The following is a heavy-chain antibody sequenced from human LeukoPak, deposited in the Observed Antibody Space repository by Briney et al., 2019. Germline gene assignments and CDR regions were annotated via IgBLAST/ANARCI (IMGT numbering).Heavy chain of an antibody. D-gene: IGHD6-6*01. J-gene: IGHJ6*03. V-gene: IGHV1-8*01. CDR1: GYTFTSYD. CDR3: ARGGWGSSSAYYYYMDV. CDR2: MNPNSGNT. Sequence: ASVKVSCKASGYTFTSYDINRVRQATGQGLEWMGWMNPNSGNTGYAQKFQGRVTMTRNTSISTAYMELSSLRSEDTAVYYCARGGWGSSSAYYYYMDVWGKGTTVTVSS.